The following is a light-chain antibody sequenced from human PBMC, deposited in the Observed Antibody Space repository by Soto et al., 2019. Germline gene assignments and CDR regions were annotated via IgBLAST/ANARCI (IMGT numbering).Light chain of an antibody. CDR1: SGSIASNY. J-gene: IGLJ2*01. CDR2: EDN. CDR3: QSYDSSMMV. Sequence: NFILTQPHSVSESPGKTVTISCTRSSGSIASNYVQWYQQRPGSAPTTVIYEDNQRPSGVPDRFSGSIDSSSNSASLTISGLKTEDEADYYCQSYDSSMMVFGGGTKLTVL. V-gene: IGLV6-57*04.